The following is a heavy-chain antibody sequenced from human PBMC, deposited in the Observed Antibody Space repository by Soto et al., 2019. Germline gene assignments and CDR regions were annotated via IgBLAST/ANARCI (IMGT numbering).Heavy chain of an antibody. CDR1: GFTFSDYY. CDR2: ISSSGSTI. J-gene: IGHJ4*02. V-gene: IGHV3-11*01. Sequence: GGSLRLSCAASGFTFSDYYMSWIRQAPGKGLEWVSYISSSGSTIYYADSVKGRFTISRDNAKNSLYLQMNSLRAEDTAVYYCARELTIFGVVTKFDYWGQGTLVTVSS. CDR3: ARELTIFGVVTKFDY. D-gene: IGHD3-3*01.